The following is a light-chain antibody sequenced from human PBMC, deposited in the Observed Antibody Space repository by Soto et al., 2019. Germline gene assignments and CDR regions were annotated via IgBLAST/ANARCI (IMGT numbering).Light chain of an antibody. CDR1: SSNIGSNT. CDR2: DVT. CDR3: CSYADNYFYV. V-gene: IGLV1-44*01. Sequence: QSVLTQSPSASGTPGQRVSISCSGASSNIGSNTVNWYQQVPGTAPKLIIYDVTQRPSGIPDRFSGSKSGNTASLTISGLQADDEADYHCCSYADNYFYVFGTGTKLTVL. J-gene: IGLJ1*01.